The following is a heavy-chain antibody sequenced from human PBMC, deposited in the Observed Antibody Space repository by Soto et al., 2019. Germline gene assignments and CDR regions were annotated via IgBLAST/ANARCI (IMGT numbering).Heavy chain of an antibody. CDR1: GYTFTNYG. CDR3: ARDDSSGWGKADY. J-gene: IGHJ4*02. CDR2: ISAYNGNT. V-gene: IGHV1-18*04. Sequence: QVQLVQSGAEVKKPGASVKVSCKASGYTFTNYGFSWVRQAPGQGLEWMGWISAYNGNTNYAQKLQGRVGMTTDPSTSPAYMELMSLRSDDPAVYYCARDDSSGWGKADYWGQGTLVTVSS. D-gene: IGHD6-25*01.